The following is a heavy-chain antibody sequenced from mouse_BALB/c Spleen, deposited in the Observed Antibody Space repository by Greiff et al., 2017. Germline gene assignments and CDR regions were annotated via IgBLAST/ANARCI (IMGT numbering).Heavy chain of an antibody. CDR1: GFTFSSYA. V-gene: IGHV5-9-4*01. J-gene: IGHJ4*01. Sequence: EVKLMESGGGLVKPGGSLKLSCAASGFTFSSYAMSWVRQSPEKRLEWVAEISSGGSYTYYPDTVTGRFTISRDNAKNTLYLEMSSLRSEDTAMYYCAREAGTGYYAMDYWGQGTSVTVSS. CDR2: ISSGGSYT. D-gene: IGHD4-1*01. CDR3: AREAGTGYYAMDY.